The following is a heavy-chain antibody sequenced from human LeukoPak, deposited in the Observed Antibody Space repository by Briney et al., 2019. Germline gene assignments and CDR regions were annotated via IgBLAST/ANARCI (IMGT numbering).Heavy chain of an antibody. V-gene: IGHV3-74*01. Sequence: TGGSLRLSCAASGFTFSNYWMHWVRQAPGKGLVWVSRISADGSITNYADSVKGRFTISRDNSKNTLYLHMNSLRAEDTAVYYCARDMAIWGQGTLVTVSS. J-gene: IGHJ4*02. CDR1: GFTFSNYW. D-gene: IGHD3-10*01. CDR2: ISADGSIT. CDR3: ARDMAI.